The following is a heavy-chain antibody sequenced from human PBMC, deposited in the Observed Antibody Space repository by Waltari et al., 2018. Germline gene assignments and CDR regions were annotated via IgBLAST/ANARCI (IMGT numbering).Heavy chain of an antibody. CDR2: LDPEDEET. CDR1: GYSLSELS. V-gene: IGHV1-24*01. D-gene: IGHD3-10*01. CDR3: TTDIMLRVFSNV. J-gene: IGHJ6*02. Sequence: QVQLVLSGAEVRKPGASVKVSCKVSGYSLSELSMHWVRQAPGKGLEWVGGLDPEDEETVYAQKFQGRVTMTEDTSTDTAYMELSSLRSDDTAVYYCTTDIMLRVFSNVWGQGTTVTVSS.